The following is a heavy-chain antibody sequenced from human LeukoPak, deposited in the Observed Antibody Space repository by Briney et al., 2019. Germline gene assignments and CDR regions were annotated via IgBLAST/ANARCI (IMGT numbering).Heavy chain of an antibody. D-gene: IGHD2-2*01. CDR3: ARSPDIVVVPAQNGMDV. CDR1: GGSFSGYY. CDR2: INHSGSI. J-gene: IGHJ6*02. V-gene: IGHV4-34*01. Sequence: SETLSLTCAVYGGSFSGYYWSWIRQPPGKGLEWIGEINHSGSINYNPSLKSRVTISVDTSKNQFSLKLSSVTAADTAVYYCARSPDIVVVPAQNGMDVWGQGTTVTVSS.